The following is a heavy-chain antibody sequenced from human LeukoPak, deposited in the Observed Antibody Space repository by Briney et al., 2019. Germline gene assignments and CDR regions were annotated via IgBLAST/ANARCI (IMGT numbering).Heavy chain of an antibody. CDR2: IYYSGST. V-gene: IGHV4-30-4*01. Sequence: SETLSLTCTVSGGSISSGDYYWSWIRQPPGKGLEWIGYIYYSGSTYYNPSLKSRVTISVGTSKNQFSLKLSSVTAADTAVYYCARDCSSTSCYSSDYWGQGTLVTVSS. CDR3: ARDCSSTSCYSSDY. D-gene: IGHD2-2*01. CDR1: GGSISSGDYY. J-gene: IGHJ4*02.